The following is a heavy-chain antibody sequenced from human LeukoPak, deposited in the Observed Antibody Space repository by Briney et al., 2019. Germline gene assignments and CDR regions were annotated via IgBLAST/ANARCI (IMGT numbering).Heavy chain of an antibody. Sequence: SETLTLTCTVSGGSISSSSYYWGWIRQPPGKGLEWIGSIYYSGSTYYNPSLKSRVTISVDTSKNQFSLKLSSVTAADTAVYYCARHNGGYYGSGRFGDYYMDVWGKGTTVTISS. D-gene: IGHD3-10*01. CDR2: IYYSGST. CDR1: GGSISSSSYY. CDR3: ARHNGGYYGSGRFGDYYMDV. J-gene: IGHJ6*03. V-gene: IGHV4-39*01.